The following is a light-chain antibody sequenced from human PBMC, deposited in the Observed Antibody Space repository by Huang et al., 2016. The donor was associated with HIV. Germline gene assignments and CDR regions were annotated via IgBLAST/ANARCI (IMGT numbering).Light chain of an antibody. CDR1: QSVGSK. CDR2: GAS. J-gene: IGKJ2*01. CDR3: QQYNNWPYT. V-gene: IGKV3-15*01. Sequence: DTVLTPTPATLSVSPGPWATLSCRASQSVGSKLAWFQQKPGQAPRLLIHGASTRATVIPARFSCSGSGTEFTLTISSLQSEDFAVYYCQQYNNWPYTFGQGTKLEIK.